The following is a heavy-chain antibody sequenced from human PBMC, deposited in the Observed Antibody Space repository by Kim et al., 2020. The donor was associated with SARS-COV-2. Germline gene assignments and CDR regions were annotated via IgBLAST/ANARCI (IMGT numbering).Heavy chain of an antibody. V-gene: IGHV2-5*01. J-gene: IGHJ4*01. CDR3: ARRWGSYSGYFDY. Sequence: YRPALESRLTITKDTSKNQVVLTLTSMDPLDTATYYCARRWGSYSGYFDYWGHGTLVTVSS. D-gene: IGHD1-26*01.